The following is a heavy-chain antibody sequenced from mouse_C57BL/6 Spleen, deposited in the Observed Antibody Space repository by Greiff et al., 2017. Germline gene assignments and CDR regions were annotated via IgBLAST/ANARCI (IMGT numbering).Heavy chain of an antibody. Sequence: LVEPGDSVKISCKASGYSFTGYFMNWVMQSHGKSLEWIGRINPYNGDTFYNQKFKGKATLTVDKSSSTAHMELRSLTSEDSAVYYCARDYDYDEGYYFDYWGQGTTLTVSS. J-gene: IGHJ2*01. CDR3: ARDYDYDEGYYFDY. CDR1: GYSFTGYF. V-gene: IGHV1-20*01. CDR2: INPYNGDT. D-gene: IGHD2-4*01.